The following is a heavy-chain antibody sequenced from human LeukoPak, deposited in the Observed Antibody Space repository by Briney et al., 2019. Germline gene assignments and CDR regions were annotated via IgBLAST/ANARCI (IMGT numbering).Heavy chain of an antibody. V-gene: IGHV4-61*08. D-gene: IGHD3-16*01. CDR2: IYYSGST. J-gene: IGHJ4*02. Sequence: SETLSLTCTVSGGSIGSGGYYWSWIRQHPGKGLEWIGYIYYSGSTNYNPSLKSRVTISVDTSKNQFSLKLSSVTAADTAVYYCARDPLGYFDYWGQGTLVTVSS. CDR1: GGSIGSGGYY. CDR3: ARDPLGYFDY.